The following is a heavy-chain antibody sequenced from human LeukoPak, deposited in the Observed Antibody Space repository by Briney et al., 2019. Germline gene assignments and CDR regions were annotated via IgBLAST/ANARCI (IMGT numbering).Heavy chain of an antibody. CDR2: INYSGST. V-gene: IGHV4-59*01. CDR1: GGSISSYY. D-gene: IGHD6-13*01. CDR3: ARRIAAADSFDI. J-gene: IGHJ3*02. Sequence: SETLSLTCTVSGGSISSYYWSWIRQPPGKGLEWIAYINYSGSTNYKSSPKSRVTISVDTSKNQFSLKLSFVTAADTAVYYCARRIAAADSFDIWGQGRMVTVSP.